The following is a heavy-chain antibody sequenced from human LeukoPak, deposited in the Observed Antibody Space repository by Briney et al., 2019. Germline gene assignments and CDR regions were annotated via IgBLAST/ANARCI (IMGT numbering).Heavy chain of an antibody. CDR1: GFPFSSYW. CDR3: AKEAIPDYGDYLDYFDY. D-gene: IGHD4-17*01. V-gene: IGHV3-7*03. Sequence: GGSLRLSCVASGFPFSSYWMTWVRQAPGKGLEWVANIKQDGSKKSYVDSVKGRFTISRDNAKNSLYLQMNSLRAEDTAVYYCAKEAIPDYGDYLDYFDYWGQGTLVTVSS. J-gene: IGHJ4*02. CDR2: IKQDGSKK.